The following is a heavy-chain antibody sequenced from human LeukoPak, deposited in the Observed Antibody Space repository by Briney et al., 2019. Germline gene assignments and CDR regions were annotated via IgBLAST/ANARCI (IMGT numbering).Heavy chain of an antibody. CDR2: IIPILGIA. J-gene: IGHJ4*02. D-gene: IGHD6-6*01. CDR3: ARDPLAARPNPFDY. CDR1: GGTFTSYA. Sequence: GASVKVSCKASGGTFTSYAISWVRQAPGQGLEWRGRIIPILGIANYAQKFQGRVTITADKSTSTAYMELSSLRSEDTAVYYCARDPLAARPNPFDYWGQGTLVTVSS. V-gene: IGHV1-69*04.